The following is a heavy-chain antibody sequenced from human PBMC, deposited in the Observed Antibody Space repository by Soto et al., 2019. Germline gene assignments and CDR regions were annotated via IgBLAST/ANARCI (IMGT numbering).Heavy chain of an antibody. D-gene: IGHD1-26*01. CDR2: ISYDGSNK. CDR1: GFTFSSYG. V-gene: IGHV3-30*03. CDR3: AGSEWELLGAFDY. Sequence: GGSLRLSCAASGFTFSSYGMHWVRQAPGKGLEWVAVISYDGSNKYYADSVKGRFTISRDNSKNTLYLQMNSLRAEDTAVYYCAGSEWELLGAFDYWGQGTLVTVSS. J-gene: IGHJ4*02.